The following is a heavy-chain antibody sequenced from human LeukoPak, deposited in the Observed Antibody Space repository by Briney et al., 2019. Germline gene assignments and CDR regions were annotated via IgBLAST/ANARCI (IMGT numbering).Heavy chain of an antibody. CDR3: ASGHHYYDSSGYYPYFDY. V-gene: IGHV1-69*01. J-gene: IGHJ4*02. D-gene: IGHD3-22*01. Sequence: SVKVSCKASGGTFSSYAISWVRQAPGQGLEWMGGIIPIFGTANYAQKFQGRATITADESTSTAYMELSSLRSEDTAVYYCASGHHYYDSSGYYPYFDYWGQGTLVTVSS. CDR2: IIPIFGTA. CDR1: GGTFSSYA.